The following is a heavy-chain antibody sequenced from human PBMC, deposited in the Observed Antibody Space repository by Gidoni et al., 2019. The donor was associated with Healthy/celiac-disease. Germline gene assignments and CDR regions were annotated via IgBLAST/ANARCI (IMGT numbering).Heavy chain of an antibody. CDR3: AKIGIAVAGSPTPDY. V-gene: IGHV3-30*18. Sequence: QVQLVESGGVVVPPGRSLRLSCAASGFTFSSYGMHWVRQAPGKGLEWVAVISYDGSNKYYADSVKGRFTISRDNSKNTLYLQMNSLRAEDTAVYYCAKIGIAVAGSPTPDYWGQGTLVTVSS. CDR2: ISYDGSNK. CDR1: GFTFSSYG. J-gene: IGHJ4*02. D-gene: IGHD6-19*01.